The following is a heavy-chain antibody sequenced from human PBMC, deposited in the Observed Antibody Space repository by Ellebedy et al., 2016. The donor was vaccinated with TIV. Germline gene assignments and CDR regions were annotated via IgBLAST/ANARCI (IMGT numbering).Heavy chain of an antibody. J-gene: IGHJ5*02. CDR3: ANGDKST. V-gene: IGHV3-30*18. CDR2: ISYDGSNK. CDR1: GFTFSSYG. Sequence: GESLKISXAASGFTFSSYGMHWVRQAPGKGLEWVAVISYDGSNKYYADSVKGRFTISRDNSKNTLYLQMNSLRAEDTAVYYCANGDKSTWGQGTLVTVSS. D-gene: IGHD7-27*01.